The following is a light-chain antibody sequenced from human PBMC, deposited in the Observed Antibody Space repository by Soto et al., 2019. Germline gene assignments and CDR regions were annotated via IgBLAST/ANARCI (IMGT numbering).Light chain of an antibody. J-gene: IGLJ3*02. Sequence: QCVLTQAPSASGTPGQRVTISCSGSSSNIGSNTVTWYQQVPGTAPKLLIYSNDQRPSGVPDRFSGSKSGTSASLAIAGLQSEDEADYYCAAWDDSLNGWVFGGGTKVTVL. CDR1: SSNIGSNT. V-gene: IGLV1-44*01. CDR2: SND. CDR3: AAWDDSLNGWV.